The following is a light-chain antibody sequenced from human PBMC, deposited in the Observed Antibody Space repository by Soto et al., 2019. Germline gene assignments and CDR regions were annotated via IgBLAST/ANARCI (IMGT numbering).Light chain of an antibody. CDR2: GAS. J-gene: IGKJ4*01. V-gene: IGKV3-20*01. Sequence: EIVLTQSPGTLSLSPGERATLSCRASQSFRSSYLAWYQQKPGQAPRLLIYGASSRATGIPDRFSGSGSGTDFTDFTLTISRLAPEDFAVYYCQQYGSSPPLTFGGGTKVEIK. CDR3: QQYGSSPPLT. CDR1: QSFRSSY.